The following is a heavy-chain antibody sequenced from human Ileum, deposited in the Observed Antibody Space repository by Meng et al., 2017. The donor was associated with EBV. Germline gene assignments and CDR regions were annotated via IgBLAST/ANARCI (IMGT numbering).Heavy chain of an antibody. V-gene: IGHV4-61*01. CDR1: GGSVSSAHSF. Sequence: QVQLRESGPGLVKPSEPLSLTCTVSGGSVSSAHSFWTWIRQPPGKGLEWIGYMSYSGSTNYSPPLESRVTISVDTSKNQFSLKLSSVTAADTAVYYCAGDPHSGSPHWGQGTLVTVSS. CDR3: AGDPHSGSPH. D-gene: IGHD1-26*01. J-gene: IGHJ4*02. CDR2: MSYSGST.